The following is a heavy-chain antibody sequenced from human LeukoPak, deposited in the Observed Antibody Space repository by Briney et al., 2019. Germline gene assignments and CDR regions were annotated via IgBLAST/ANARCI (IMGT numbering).Heavy chain of an antibody. CDR3: ARGGIVATISDYFNY. V-gene: IGHV4-34*01. CDR1: GFTFSDYY. J-gene: IGHJ4*02. Sequence: PGGSLRLSCAASGFTFSDYYWSWIRQPAGKGLEWIGEINHSGSTNYNPSLKSRVTISVDTSKNQFSLKLSSVTAADTAVYYCARGGIVATISDYFNYWGQGTLVTVPS. CDR2: INHSGST. D-gene: IGHD5-12*01.